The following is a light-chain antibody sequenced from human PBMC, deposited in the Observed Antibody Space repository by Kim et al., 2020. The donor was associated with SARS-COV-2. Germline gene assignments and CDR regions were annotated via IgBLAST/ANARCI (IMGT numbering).Light chain of an antibody. J-gene: IGLJ3*02. Sequence: SYELTQPLSVSVALGQTAMIACRGTFIGSKNVHWYQLKPGQAPVVVIYRDSNRPSGIPERFSGSNSGRTATLTISRAQDGDEADYFCQVWDSSTAVFGGG. V-gene: IGLV3-9*01. CDR3: QVWDSSTAV. CDR2: RDS. CDR1: FIGSKN.